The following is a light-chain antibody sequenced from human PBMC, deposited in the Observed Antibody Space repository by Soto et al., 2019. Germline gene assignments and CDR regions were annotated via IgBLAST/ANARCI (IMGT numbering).Light chain of an antibody. V-gene: IGKV3-20*01. J-gene: IGKJ2*01. CDR3: QQYGSSPPYT. CDR1: HSVSSSY. Sequence: EIALTQSPGTLSLSPGERDTLSCRASHSVSSSYLAWYQQNPGQAPRLRIYGASSSATGIPDRFSGSGSGTDFTLTISRLEPEDFAVYYCQQYGSSPPYTVGRGTKLEIK. CDR2: GAS.